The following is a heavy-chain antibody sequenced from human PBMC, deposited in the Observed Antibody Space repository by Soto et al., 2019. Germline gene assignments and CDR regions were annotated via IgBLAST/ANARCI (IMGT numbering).Heavy chain of an antibody. CDR1: GYSFITYS. Sequence: GASVKACCKASGYSFITYSIDWLRHATVQGLEWMGWMNPTSGRTGCAQKFQGRLTMTMDPSSSTAYTELSRLAFDDMAVYYCARGPPSLAPRVHGNLVPVTS. J-gene: IGHJ5*02. V-gene: IGHV1-8*01. CDR3: ARGPPSLAP. CDR2: MNPTSGRT.